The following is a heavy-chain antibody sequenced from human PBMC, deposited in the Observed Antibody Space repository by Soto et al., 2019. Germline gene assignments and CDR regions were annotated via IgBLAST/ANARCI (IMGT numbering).Heavy chain of an antibody. CDR3: ASSILVGYSGYDQFDY. J-gene: IGHJ4*02. Sequence: SVKVSCKASGGTFSSYAISWVRQAPGQGLEWMGGIIPIFGTANYAQKFQGRVTITADESTSTAYMELSSLRSEDTAVYYCASSILVGYSGYDQFDYWGQGTLVTVSS. CDR1: GGTFSSYA. V-gene: IGHV1-69*13. D-gene: IGHD5-12*01. CDR2: IIPIFGTA.